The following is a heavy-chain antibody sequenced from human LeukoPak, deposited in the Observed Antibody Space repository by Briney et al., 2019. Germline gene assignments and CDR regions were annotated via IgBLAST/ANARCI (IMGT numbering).Heavy chain of an antibody. J-gene: IGHJ4*02. D-gene: IGHD3-22*01. CDR3: ARGPMGDSSGYYYVNY. CDR2: INPNSGGT. V-gene: IGHV1-2*02. Sequence: GASVKVSCKASGYTFTGYYMHWVRQAPGQGLEWMGWINPNSGGTNYAQKFQGRVTMTRDTSISTAYMELSSLRSEDTAVYYCARGPMGDSSGYYYVNYWGQGTLVTVSS. CDR1: GYTFTGYY.